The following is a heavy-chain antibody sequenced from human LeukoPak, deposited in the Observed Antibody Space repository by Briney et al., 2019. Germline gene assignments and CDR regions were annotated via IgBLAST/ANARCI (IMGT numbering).Heavy chain of an antibody. Sequence: GGSLRLSCAASGFTFSSYSMNWVRQAPGKGLEWVSSISSSSSYIYYADSVKGRFTISRDNAKNSLYLQMNSLRAEDTAVYYCASGAAAGPVDYWGQGTLVTVSS. CDR1: GFTFSSYS. CDR3: ASGAAAGPVDY. J-gene: IGHJ4*02. V-gene: IGHV3-21*01. D-gene: IGHD6-13*01. CDR2: ISSSSSYI.